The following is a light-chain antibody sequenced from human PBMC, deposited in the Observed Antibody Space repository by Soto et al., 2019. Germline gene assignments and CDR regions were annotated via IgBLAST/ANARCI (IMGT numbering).Light chain of an antibody. CDR2: GAS. Sequence: TQSPSTLSLSPGARATLSCRASQSVSSSYLAWYQQKPGQAPRLLIYGASSRATGIPDRFSGSGSGTDYTPTISRLEPRDFAVYYGQQYGSSPSWTFGQGTKVDIK. J-gene: IGKJ1*01. CDR3: QQYGSSPSWT. V-gene: IGKV3-20*01. CDR1: QSVSSSY.